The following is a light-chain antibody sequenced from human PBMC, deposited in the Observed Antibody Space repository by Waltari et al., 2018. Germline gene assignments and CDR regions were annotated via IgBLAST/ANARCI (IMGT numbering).Light chain of an antibody. J-gene: IGKJ1*01. CDR2: WAS. Sequence: DIVMPQPPDSLAVSLGERATINCKSSQSVLYSSNNKNYLAWYQQKPGQPPKLLIYWASTRESGVPDRFSGSGSGTDFTLTISSLQAEDVAVYYCQQYYSTLWTFGQGTKVEIK. CDR1: QSVLYSSNNKNY. V-gene: IGKV4-1*01. CDR3: QQYYSTLWT.